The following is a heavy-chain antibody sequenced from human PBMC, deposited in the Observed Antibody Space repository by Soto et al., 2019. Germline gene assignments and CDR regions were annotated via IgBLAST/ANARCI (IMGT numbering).Heavy chain of an antibody. Sequence: TLSLTCTVSGGSVSSSSYYWGWVRQPPGKGLEWIGYIYYSGSTYYNPSLKSRVTISVDTSKNQFSLKLSSVTAADTAVYYCARGGSGSYYRVTYNWFDPWGQGTLVTVSS. CDR3: ARGGSGSYYRVTYNWFDP. D-gene: IGHD3-10*01. J-gene: IGHJ5*02. CDR1: GGSVSSSSYY. CDR2: IYYSGST. V-gene: IGHV4-31*03.